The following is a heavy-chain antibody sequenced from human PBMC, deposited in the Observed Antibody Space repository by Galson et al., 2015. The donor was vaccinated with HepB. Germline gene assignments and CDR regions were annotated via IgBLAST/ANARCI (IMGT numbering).Heavy chain of an antibody. V-gene: IGHV3-7*03. CDR1: GFTLSTYW. Sequence: SLRLSCAASGFTLSTYWMSWVRQAPGKGLEWVANIKQDGSEKYYVDSVEGRFTISRDNAKNSLYLQMNGLRAEDTAVYYCARAYFDTSGHDWGQGTLVTVSS. D-gene: IGHD3-22*01. CDR2: IKQDGSEK. J-gene: IGHJ1*01. CDR3: ARAYFDTSGHD.